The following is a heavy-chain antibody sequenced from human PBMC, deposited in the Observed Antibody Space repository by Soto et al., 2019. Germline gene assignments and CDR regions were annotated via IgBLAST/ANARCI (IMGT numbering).Heavy chain of an antibody. D-gene: IGHD2-2*03. J-gene: IGHJ3*02. V-gene: IGHV1-2*04. CDR3: ASGLDDASDI. CDR2: INPNSGGR. CDR1: GYAFDGYY. Sequence: QVQLVQSGAEVKKPGASVRVSCKASGYAFDGYYLHWVRQAPGQGLEWMGWINPNSGGRKYAPKLQGWVTLTSDTSMRTSYMEVGRLKIDVTAMYFCASGLDDASDIWGQGTMVTVT.